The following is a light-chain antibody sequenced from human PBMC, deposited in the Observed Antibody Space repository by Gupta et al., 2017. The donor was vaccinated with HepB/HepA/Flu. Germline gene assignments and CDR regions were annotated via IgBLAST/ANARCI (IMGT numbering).Light chain of an antibody. J-gene: IGKJ2*01. CDR3: QQYDVYPYT. V-gene: IGKV1-16*01. Sequence: DIRLTQSPSSLSASVGDRVTLTCRAGQDISTFLAWFQQKPGKAPRSLIFGASTLQSGVPSRFSGTGSGTDFTLTITNLQPEDFATYYCQQYDVYPYTFGQGAKLDIK. CDR2: GAS. CDR1: QDISTF.